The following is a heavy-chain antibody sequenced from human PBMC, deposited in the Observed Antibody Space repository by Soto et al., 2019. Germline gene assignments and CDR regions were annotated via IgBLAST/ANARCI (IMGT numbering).Heavy chain of an antibody. D-gene: IGHD3-22*01. CDR1: GGTFSSYA. CDR2: IIPIFGTA. Sequence: SVKVSCKASGGTFSSYAISWVRQAPGQGLEWMGGIIPIFGTANYAQKFQGRVTITADESTSTAYMELSSLRSEDTAVYYCARGRTYYYDSSGYPSYYYYYGMDVWGQGTTVTVSS. CDR3: ARGRTYYYDSSGYPSYYYYYGMDV. J-gene: IGHJ6*02. V-gene: IGHV1-69*13.